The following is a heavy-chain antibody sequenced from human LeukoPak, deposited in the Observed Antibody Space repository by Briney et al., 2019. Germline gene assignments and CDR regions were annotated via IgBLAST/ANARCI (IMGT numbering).Heavy chain of an antibody. J-gene: IGHJ4*02. CDR2: IIPIFGTA. Sequence: SVKVSCKASGGTFSSYAISWVRQAPGQGLEWMGRIIPIFGTAIYAQKFQGRVTMTEDTSTDTAYMELSSLRSEDTAVYYCATVRRLRYFDWLPDYWGQGTLVTVSS. CDR3: ATVRRLRYFDWLPDY. V-gene: IGHV1-69*06. CDR1: GGTFSSYA. D-gene: IGHD3-9*01.